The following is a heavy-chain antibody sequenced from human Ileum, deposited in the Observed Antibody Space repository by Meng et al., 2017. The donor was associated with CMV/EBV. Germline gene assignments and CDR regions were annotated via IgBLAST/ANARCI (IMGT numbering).Heavy chain of an antibody. CDR1: GFTFSAYE. CDR2: INNYGSTV. J-gene: IGHJ4*02. CDR3: VRHTRRSPGDY. V-gene: IGHV3-48*03. D-gene: IGHD6-6*01. Sequence: GGPLRLSCAASGFTFSAYEMNWVRQAPGKGLEWVSYINNYGSTVYYADSVRGRFTISRDNAKNSLFLQMSNLRAEDTAVFYCVRHTRRSPGDYWGQGTVVTVSS.